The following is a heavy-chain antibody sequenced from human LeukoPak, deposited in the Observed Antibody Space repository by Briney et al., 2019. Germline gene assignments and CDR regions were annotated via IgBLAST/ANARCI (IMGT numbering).Heavy chain of an antibody. Sequence: ASVKVSCKASGYTFTSYYMHWVRQAPGQGLEWMGWINPNSGGTNYAQKVQGRVTMTRDTSISTAYMELSRLRSDDTAVYYCARDLGSGWYPFDYWGQGTLVTVSS. CDR3: ARDLGSGWYPFDY. D-gene: IGHD6-19*01. J-gene: IGHJ4*02. CDR1: GYTFTSYY. V-gene: IGHV1-2*02. CDR2: INPNSGGT.